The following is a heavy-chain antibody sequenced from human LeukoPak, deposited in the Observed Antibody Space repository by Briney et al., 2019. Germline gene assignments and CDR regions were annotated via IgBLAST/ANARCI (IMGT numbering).Heavy chain of an antibody. CDR1: GFTFSSYA. J-gene: IGHJ4*02. V-gene: IGHV3-30-3*01. CDR3: ASAANYDSSGGPFDY. CDR2: ISYDGSNK. Sequence: GGSLRLSCAASGFTFSSYAMHWVRQAPGKGLEWVAVISYDGSNKYYADSVKGRFTISRDNSKNTLYLQTNSLRAEDTAVYYCASAANYDSSGGPFDYWGQGTLVTVSS. D-gene: IGHD3-22*01.